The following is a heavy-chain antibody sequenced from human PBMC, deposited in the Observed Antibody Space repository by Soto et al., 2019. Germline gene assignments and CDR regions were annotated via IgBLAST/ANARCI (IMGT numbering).Heavy chain of an antibody. J-gene: IGHJ5*02. CDR2: ISWNSGSI. CDR3: AKGANEHYDILTGYNWFDP. V-gene: IGHV3-9*01. D-gene: IGHD3-9*01. CDR1: GFTFDDYA. Sequence: GGSLRLSCAASGFTFDDYAMHWVRQAPGKGLEWVSGISWNSGSIGYADSVKGRFTISRDNAKNSLYLQMNSLRAEDTALYYCAKGANEHYDILTGYNWFDPWGQGTLVTVSS.